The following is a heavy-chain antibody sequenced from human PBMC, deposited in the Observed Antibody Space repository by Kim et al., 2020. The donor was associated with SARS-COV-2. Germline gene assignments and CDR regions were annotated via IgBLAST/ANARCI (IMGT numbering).Heavy chain of an antibody. Sequence: GGSLRLSCAASGFTFSSYAMSWVRQAPGKGLEWVSAISGSGGSTYYADSVKGRFTISRDNSKNTLYLQINSLRAEDTAVYYCAKDLVVEWLRSRYYYYGMDVWGQGTTVTVSS. J-gene: IGHJ6*02. CDR1: GFTFSSYA. D-gene: IGHD5-12*01. CDR2: ISGSGGST. CDR3: AKDLVVEWLRSRYYYYGMDV. V-gene: IGHV3-23*01.